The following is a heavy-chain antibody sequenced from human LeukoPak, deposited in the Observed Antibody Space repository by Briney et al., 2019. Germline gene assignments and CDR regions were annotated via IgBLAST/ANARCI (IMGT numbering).Heavy chain of an antibody. CDR3: ARVGGIQQGDY. Sequence: GASVKVSCKSSGYTFTGYYMHWVRQAPGQGLEWVGRINPNSGGTNYAQKFQGRVTMTRDTSISTAYMELSRLRSDDTAVYYCARVGGIQQGDYWGQGTLVSVSS. CDR1: GYTFTGYY. J-gene: IGHJ4*02. D-gene: IGHD5-18*01. V-gene: IGHV1-2*06. CDR2: INPNSGGT.